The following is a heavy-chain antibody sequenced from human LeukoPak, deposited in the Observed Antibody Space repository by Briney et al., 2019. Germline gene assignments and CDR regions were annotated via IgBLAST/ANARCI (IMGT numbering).Heavy chain of an antibody. D-gene: IGHD2-15*01. J-gene: IGHJ6*02. CDR3: AREGENCSGGSCYSPNYYYYGMDV. V-gene: IGHV1-69*04. CDR1: GGTFSSYA. Sequence: SVKVSCKASGGTFSSYAISWVRQAPGQGLEWMGRIIPILGIANYAQKFQGRVTITADKSTSTAYMELSSLRSEDTAVYHCAREGENCSGGSCYSPNYYYYGMDVWGQGTTVTVSS. CDR2: IIPILGIA.